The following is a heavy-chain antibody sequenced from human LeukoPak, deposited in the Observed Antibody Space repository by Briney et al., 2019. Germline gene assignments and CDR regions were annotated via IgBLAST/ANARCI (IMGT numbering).Heavy chain of an antibody. CDR2: ISGSSKHR. CDR1: GFTSTSYS. Sequence: PGGSLRLSCAASGFTSTSYSMNWVRQAPGKGLEWVSSISGSSKHRYYADSLKGRFTISRDNAKSSLYLQMNSLRADDTAVCYCVRDMTTLTTCSLQHWGQGTLVTVSS. J-gene: IGHJ1*01. CDR3: VRDMTTLTTCSLQH. D-gene: IGHD4-17*01. V-gene: IGHV3-21*01.